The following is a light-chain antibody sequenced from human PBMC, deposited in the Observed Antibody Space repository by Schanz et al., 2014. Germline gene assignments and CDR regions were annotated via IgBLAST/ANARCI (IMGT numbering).Light chain of an antibody. CDR3: FSYAAINKWV. J-gene: IGLJ3*02. CDR2: EVN. Sequence: QSVMTQPPSASGSPGQSVTISCTGTSSDVGGYNYVSWYQQYPGKAPKLMIYEVNKRPSVVPDRFSGSKSGNTAFLTVSGVQAEDGDDYYCFSYAAINKWVFGGATKLTV. CDR1: SSDVGGYNY. V-gene: IGLV2-8*01.